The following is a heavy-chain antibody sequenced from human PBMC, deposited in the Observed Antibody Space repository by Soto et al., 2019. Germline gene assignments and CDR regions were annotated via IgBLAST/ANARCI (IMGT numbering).Heavy chain of an antibody. V-gene: IGHV1-18*01. CDR2: ISAYNGNT. D-gene: IGHD2-8*01. J-gene: IGHJ4*02. CDR1: GYTFTSYG. Sequence: QVQLVQSGAEVKKPGASVKVSCKASGYTFTSYGISWVRQAPGQGLEWMGWISAYNGNTNYAQKLQGRVTMTTDTSTSTAYMELRSLRSDDTAVYYCARAWSTNGVWGISYFDYWGQGTLVTVSS. CDR3: ARAWSTNGVWGISYFDY.